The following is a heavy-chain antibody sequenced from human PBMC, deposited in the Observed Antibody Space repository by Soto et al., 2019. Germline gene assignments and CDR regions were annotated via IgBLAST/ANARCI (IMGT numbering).Heavy chain of an antibody. V-gene: IGHV1-69*10. D-gene: IGHD2-15*01. CDR3: ARDIHSVGGRFDT. CDR1: GGTSGTLS. J-gene: IGHJ5*02. Sequence: SVKVSCKASGGTSGTLSITWVRQAPGQGLEWMGGITPLFGIPNYPPKFQGRLTITADKSTTTAYFALSGLRREDTAVYYCARDIHSVGGRFDTWGRGSLVTVAS. CDR2: ITPLFGIP.